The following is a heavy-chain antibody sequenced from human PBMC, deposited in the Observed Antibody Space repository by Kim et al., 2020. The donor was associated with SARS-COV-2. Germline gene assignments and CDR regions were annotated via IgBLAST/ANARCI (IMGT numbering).Heavy chain of an antibody. CDR1: GYTLTELS. CDR2: FDPEDGET. J-gene: IGHJ4*02. Sequence: ASVKVSCKVSGYTLTELSMHWVRQAPGKGLEWMGGFDPEDGETIYAQKFQGRVTMTEDTSTDTAYMELSSLRSEDTAVYYCATGTWEVGATHDYFDYWGQGTLVTVSS. CDR3: ATGTWEVGATHDYFDY. D-gene: IGHD1-26*01. V-gene: IGHV1-24*01.